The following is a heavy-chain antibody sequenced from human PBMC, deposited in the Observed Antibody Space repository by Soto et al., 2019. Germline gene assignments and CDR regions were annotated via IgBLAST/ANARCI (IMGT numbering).Heavy chain of an antibody. CDR2: IYWDADT. D-gene: IGHD4-17*01. J-gene: IGHJ4*02. V-gene: IGHV2-5*02. CDR1: GFSLSTSGVG. CDR3: AHVMTTVTTFQQNSYYFDY. Sequence: SGPTLVNPIQTLTLTCTFSGFSLSTSGVGVGWIHRPRGKAVEWRALIYWDADTRYSPSLKSRLTITKDTSKNQVVLTMTNMDPVDTATYYCAHVMTTVTTFQQNSYYFDYWGQGTLVTISS.